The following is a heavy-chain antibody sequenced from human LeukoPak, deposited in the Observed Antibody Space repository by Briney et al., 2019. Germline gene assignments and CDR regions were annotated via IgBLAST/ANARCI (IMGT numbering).Heavy chain of an antibody. V-gene: IGHV4-31*01. D-gene: IGHD4/OR15-4a*01. CDR2: IYYSGRT. Sequence: SETLSLTCTVSGGSISSGVYYWSWLPHHPGKGLEWIGYIYYSGRTYHNPSLKSQVTISVDTSKNQSSLKLSSVTAADTAVYYCARVGVDYGGYAYYFDYWGQGTLVTVSS. CDR1: GGSISSGVYY. J-gene: IGHJ4*02. CDR3: ARVGVDYGGYAYYFDY.